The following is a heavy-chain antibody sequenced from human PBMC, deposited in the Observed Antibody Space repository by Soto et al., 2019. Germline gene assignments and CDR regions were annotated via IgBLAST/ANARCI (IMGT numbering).Heavy chain of an antibody. CDR1: GGSISSYY. V-gene: IGHV4-59*08. J-gene: IGHJ6*02. CDR3: ARHLAASYYDSSGYYSDDYYGMDV. Sequence: SETLSLTCTVSGGSISSYYWSWIRQPPGKGLEWIGYIYYSGSTNYNPSLKSRVTISVDTSKNQFSLKLSSVTAADTAVYYCARHLAASYYDSSGYYSDDYYGMDVWGQGTTVT. CDR2: IYYSGST. D-gene: IGHD3-22*01.